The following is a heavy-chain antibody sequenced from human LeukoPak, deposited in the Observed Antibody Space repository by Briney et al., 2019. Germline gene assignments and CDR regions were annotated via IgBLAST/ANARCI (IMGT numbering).Heavy chain of an antibody. CDR3: ATDGAGFDT. V-gene: IGHV3-11*01. CDR1: GFIFSGYY. Sequence: GGSLRLSCAASGFIFSGYYMSWIRQAPGKGLEWLSYINIGGTNTHYADSVKGRFTISRDNAKKSLYLEMNNLRAEDTAVYYCATDGAGFDTWGQGVLVTVSS. CDR2: INIGGTNT. J-gene: IGHJ5*02.